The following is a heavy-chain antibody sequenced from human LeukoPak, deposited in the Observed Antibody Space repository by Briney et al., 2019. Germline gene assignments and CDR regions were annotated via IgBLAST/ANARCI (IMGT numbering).Heavy chain of an antibody. V-gene: IGHV4-39*07. J-gene: IGHJ4*02. CDR1: GGSISSSSYY. CDR3: ARAVMSGVATTYFDY. CDR2: IYYSGST. D-gene: IGHD5-12*01. Sequence: SETLSLTCTVSGGSISSSSYYWGWIRQPPGKGLEWIGSIYYSGSTNYNPSLKSRVTISVDTSKNQFSLKLSSVTAADTAVYYCARAVMSGVATTYFDYWGQGTLVTVSS.